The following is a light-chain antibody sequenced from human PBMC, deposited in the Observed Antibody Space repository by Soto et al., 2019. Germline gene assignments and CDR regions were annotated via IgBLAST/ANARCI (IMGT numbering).Light chain of an antibody. V-gene: IGLV2-14*01. Sequence: QSVLTQPASVSGSPGQSITISCTGTSSDVGSYNYVSWYQQHPGKAPKLMIYEVSNRPSGVSNRFSGSKSGNTASLTISGLQAEDEANYYCQSYDTNLRGVFGTGTKLTVL. CDR1: SSDVGSYNY. CDR2: EVS. J-gene: IGLJ1*01. CDR3: QSYDTNLRGV.